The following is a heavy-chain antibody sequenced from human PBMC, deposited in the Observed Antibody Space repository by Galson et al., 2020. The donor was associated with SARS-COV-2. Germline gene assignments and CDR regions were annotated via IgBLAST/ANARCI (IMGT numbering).Heavy chain of an antibody. CDR1: GYIFTSYA. CDR3: ARGRWQQLVPLSIDY. J-gene: IGHJ4*02. CDR2: INTNTGNP. D-gene: IGHD6-13*01. Sequence: ASVKVSCKASGYIFTSYAMNWVRQAPGQGLEWMGWINTNTGNPTYAQGFTGRFVFSLDTSVSTAYLQISSLKAEDTAVYYCARGRWQQLVPLSIDYWGQGTLVTVSS. V-gene: IGHV7-4-1*02.